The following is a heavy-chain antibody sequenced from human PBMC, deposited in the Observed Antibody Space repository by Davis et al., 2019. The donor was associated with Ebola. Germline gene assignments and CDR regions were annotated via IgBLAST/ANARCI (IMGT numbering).Heavy chain of an antibody. V-gene: IGHV1-8*02. CDR1: GGTFSSYA. CDR2: MNPNSGNT. D-gene: IGHD5-12*01. CDR3: ATRIFGYDPFDY. J-gene: IGHJ4*02. Sequence: ASVKVSCKASGGTFSSYAISWVRQAPGQGLEWMGWMNPNSGNTGYAQKFQGRVTMTRNTSISTAYMELSSLRSEDTAVYYCATRIFGYDPFDYWGQGTLVTVSS.